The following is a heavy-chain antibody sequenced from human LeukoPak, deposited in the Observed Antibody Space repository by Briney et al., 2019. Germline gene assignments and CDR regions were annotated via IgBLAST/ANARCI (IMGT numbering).Heavy chain of an antibody. CDR3: ASGYDNSGYYYVPDY. V-gene: IGHV4-39*01. J-gene: IGHJ4*02. CDR1: GGSISSSSYY. CDR2: IYHGGST. D-gene: IGHD3-22*01. Sequence: SETLYLTCTVSGGSISSSSYYWGWIRPPPGQGLEGIGNIYHGGSTYYNPSLKSRVTISVDTSKIQFSLKLSCVTAADTAVYYCASGYDNSGYYYVPDYWGQGTLVTVSS.